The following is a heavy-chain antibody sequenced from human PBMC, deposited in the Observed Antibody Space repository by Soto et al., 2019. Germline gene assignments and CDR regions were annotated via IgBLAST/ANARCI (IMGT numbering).Heavy chain of an antibody. Sequence: QVQLVQSGAEVKKPGSSVKVSCKASGGTFSSYTISWVRQAPGQGLEWMGRIIPILGIANYAQKLQGRVTITADKPTSTAYVDLCSLRSEDTAVYYGSRYTDSTAAGPPDAFDIWGQGTMVTVSS. J-gene: IGHJ3*02. CDR3: SRYTDSTAAGPPDAFDI. D-gene: IGHD6-13*01. CDR2: IIPILGIA. V-gene: IGHV1-69*02. CDR1: GGTFSSYT.